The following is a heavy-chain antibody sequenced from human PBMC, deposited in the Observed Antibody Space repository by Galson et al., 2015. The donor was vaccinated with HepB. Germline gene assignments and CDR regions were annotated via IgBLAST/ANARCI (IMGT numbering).Heavy chain of an antibody. V-gene: IGHV4-34*01. J-gene: IGHJ4*02. D-gene: IGHD6-19*01. CDR2: INHSGST. CDR3: ASSSSGWYYFDY. Sequence: SESLSLTCAVYGGSFSGYYWSWIRQPPGKGLEWIGEINHSGSTNYNPSLKSRVTISVDTSKNQFSLKLSSVTAADTAVYYCASSSSGWYYFDYWGQGTLVTVSS. CDR1: GGSFSGYY.